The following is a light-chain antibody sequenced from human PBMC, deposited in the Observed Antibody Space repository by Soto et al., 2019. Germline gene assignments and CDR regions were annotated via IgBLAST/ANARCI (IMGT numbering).Light chain of an antibody. CDR1: SSDVGGYNY. CDR2: EVT. J-gene: IGLJ2*01. CDR3: SSFAGGGNPVL. V-gene: IGLV2-8*01. Sequence: QSALTQPPSASGSLGQSVTISCTGTSSDVGGYNYVSWHQQHPGKAPKVMIYEVTKRPPGVPDRFSGSKYGNTASLTVSGLQAEDEADYYCSSFAGGGNPVLLGGGTQLTVL.